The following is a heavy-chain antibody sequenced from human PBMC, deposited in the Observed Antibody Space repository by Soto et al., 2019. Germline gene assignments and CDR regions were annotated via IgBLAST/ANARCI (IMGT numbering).Heavy chain of an antibody. V-gene: IGHV3-23*01. CDR1: GFTFSSYA. CDR3: AKVNGEMATILPFDY. D-gene: IGHD5-12*01. J-gene: IGHJ4*02. Sequence: EVQLLESGGGLVQPGGSLSLSCAASGFTFSSYAMSWVRQAPGKGLEWVSAISGSGGSTYYAGSVKGRFTISRDNSKNTLSLQMNSLRAEDTAVYYCAKVNGEMATILPFDYWGQGTLVTVSS. CDR2: ISGSGGST.